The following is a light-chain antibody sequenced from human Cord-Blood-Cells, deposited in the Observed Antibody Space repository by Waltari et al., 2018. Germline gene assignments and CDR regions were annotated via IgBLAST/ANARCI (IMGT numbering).Light chain of an antibody. CDR3: SSYTSSSTLYV. CDR1: SSDVGGYNY. CDR2: YVS. J-gene: IGLJ1*01. V-gene: IGLV2-14*01. Sequence: QSALTQPASVSGAPGQSITISCTGTSSDVGGYNYVPWYQQHPGKAPKLMIYYVSIRPSWVSNRFSGSKSGNAASLTISGLQAEDEADYYCSSYTSSSTLYVFGTGTKVTVL.